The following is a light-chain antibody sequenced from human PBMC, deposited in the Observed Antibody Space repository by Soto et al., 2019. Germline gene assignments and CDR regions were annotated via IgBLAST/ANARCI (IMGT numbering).Light chain of an antibody. Sequence: QSALTQPASVSGSPGQSITISCTATSSDVGGYNYVSWYQQHPGKAPKLMIYDVSNRPSGVSNRFSGSKSDNTASLTISGLRAEDEADYYCSSYTSSSTLVFGGGTKLTVL. V-gene: IGLV2-14*01. CDR2: DVS. CDR3: SSYTSSSTLV. J-gene: IGLJ3*02. CDR1: SSDVGGYNY.